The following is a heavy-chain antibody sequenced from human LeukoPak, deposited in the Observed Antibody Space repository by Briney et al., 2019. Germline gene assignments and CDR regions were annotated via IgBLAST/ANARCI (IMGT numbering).Heavy chain of an antibody. CDR1: GGSISSYY. V-gene: IGHV4-59*01. CDR3: ARETMYSSSWETYDAFDI. Sequence: SETLSLTCTVSGGSISSYYWSWIRQPPGKGLEWIGYIYYSGSTNYNPSLKSRVTISVDTSKNQFSLKLSSVTAADTAVYYCARETMYSSSWETYDAFDIWGQGTMVTVSS. D-gene: IGHD6-13*01. J-gene: IGHJ3*02. CDR2: IYYSGST.